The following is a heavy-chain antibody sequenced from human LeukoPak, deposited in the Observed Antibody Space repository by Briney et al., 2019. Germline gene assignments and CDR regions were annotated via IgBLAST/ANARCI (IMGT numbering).Heavy chain of an antibody. CDR2: ISYDGSNK. CDR1: GFTFSSYA. D-gene: IGHD5-18*01. V-gene: IGHV3-30*04. J-gene: IGHJ4*02. Sequence: GGSLRLSCAASGFTFSSYAMHWVRQAPGKGLEWVAVISYDGSNKYYADSVKGRFTISRDNSKNTLYLQMNSLRAEDTAVYYCARELPYSYGLVTEGYFDYWGQGTLVTVSS. CDR3: ARELPYSYGLVTEGYFDY.